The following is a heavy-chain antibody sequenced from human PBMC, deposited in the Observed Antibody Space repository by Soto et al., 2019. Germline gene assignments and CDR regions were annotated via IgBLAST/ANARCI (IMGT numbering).Heavy chain of an antibody. D-gene: IGHD6-13*01. Sequence: ASVKVSCKASGGSFTNYGISWVRQAPGQGLEWMGGIIPLFGTTNYAHKFRGRVTVTADESTSTVYMELNSLRSEDTAMYYCARAHGTSWYNWFDPWGQGTLVTVSS. V-gene: IGHV1-69*13. CDR2: IIPLFGTT. CDR1: GGSFTNYG. J-gene: IGHJ5*02. CDR3: ARAHGTSWYNWFDP.